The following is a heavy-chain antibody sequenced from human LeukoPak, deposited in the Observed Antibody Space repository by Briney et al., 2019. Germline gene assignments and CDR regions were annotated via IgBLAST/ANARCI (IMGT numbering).Heavy chain of an antibody. J-gene: IGHJ4*02. CDR3: ARHGGGYSSDC. Sequence: SETLSLTCTVSGASISNYYWSWIRQPPGKGLECIGYIYYSGSTNYSPSLKSRVTISVDTSKNQFSLKLNSVTAADTAVYYCARHGGGYSSDCWGQGTLVTVSS. V-gene: IGHV4-59*08. CDR1: GASISNYY. CDR2: IYYSGST. D-gene: IGHD1-26*01.